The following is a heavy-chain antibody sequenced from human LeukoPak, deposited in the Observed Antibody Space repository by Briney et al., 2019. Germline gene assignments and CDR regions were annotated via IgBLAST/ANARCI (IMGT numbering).Heavy chain of an antibody. CDR1: GCTVSSNY. J-gene: IGHJ6*02. CDR2: IYSGGST. V-gene: IGHV3-53*04. Sequence: GGSLRLSCAASGCTVSSNYMSWVRQAPGKGLEWVSVIYSGGSTYYADSVKGRFTISRHNSKNTLYLQMNSLRAEDTAVYYCARADPTDYYYYGMDVWGQGTTVTVSS. CDR3: ARADPTDYYYYGMDV. D-gene: IGHD4-17*01.